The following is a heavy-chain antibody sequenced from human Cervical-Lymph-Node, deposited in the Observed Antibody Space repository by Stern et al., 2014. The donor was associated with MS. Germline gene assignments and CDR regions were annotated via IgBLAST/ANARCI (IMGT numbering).Heavy chain of an antibody. CDR3: VRGGLSYGYGLDA. CDR1: GYTFINYD. Sequence: VHLGESGSQVRKPGASVKVSCQASGYTFINYDIFWVRQATGQGLEWMGWMNPNNANTGHAQKFQGRVTMTRNTSISTAYMELSGLRSDDTAVYYCVRGGLSYGYGLDAWGQGTAVIVSS. J-gene: IGHJ6*02. V-gene: IGHV1-8*01. CDR2: MNPNNANT. D-gene: IGHD3-16*01.